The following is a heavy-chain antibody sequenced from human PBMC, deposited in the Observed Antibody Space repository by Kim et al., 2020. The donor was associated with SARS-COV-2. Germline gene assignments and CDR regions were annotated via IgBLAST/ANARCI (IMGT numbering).Heavy chain of an antibody. CDR3: AVSTGYYQGLDY. CDR1: GASISTTSDY. Sequence: SETLSLTCTVSGASISTTSDYWGWVRQSPGMGLVWFGTISYRWNTYYNPSLKTRLTISVDTSNNQFSLMLNSVTAADTAVYYCAVSTGYYQGLDYWGQGTLVTVSS. V-gene: IGHV4-39*01. J-gene: IGHJ4*02. CDR2: ISYRWNT. D-gene: IGHD6-19*01.